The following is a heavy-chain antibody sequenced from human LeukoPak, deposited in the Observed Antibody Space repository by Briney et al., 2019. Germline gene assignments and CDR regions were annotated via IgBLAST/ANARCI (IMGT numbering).Heavy chain of an antibody. CDR2: IYYSGST. V-gene: IGHV4-59*01. CDR3: ARGDPNTIAAAGFAFDI. D-gene: IGHD6-13*01. CDR1: GGSISSYY. J-gene: IGHJ3*02. Sequence: SETLSLTCTVSGGSISSYYWSWIRQPPGKGLEWIGNIYYSGSTNYNPSLKSRVTISVDTSKNQFSLKLSSVTAADTAVYYCARGDPNTIAAAGFAFDIWGQGAMVPVSS.